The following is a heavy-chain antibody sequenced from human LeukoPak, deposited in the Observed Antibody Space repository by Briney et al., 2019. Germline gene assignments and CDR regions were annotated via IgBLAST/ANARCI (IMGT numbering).Heavy chain of an antibody. D-gene: IGHD2-8*01. CDR3: ARSYCTNGVCRYYFDY. Sequence: NPGGSLRLSCAASGFTFSSYSMNWVRQAPGKGLGWVSSISSSSSYTYYADSVKGRFTISRDNAKNSLYLQMNSLRAEDTAVYYCARSYCTNGVCRYYFDYWGQGTLVTVSS. J-gene: IGHJ4*02. CDR1: GFTFSSYS. V-gene: IGHV3-21*01. CDR2: ISSSSSYT.